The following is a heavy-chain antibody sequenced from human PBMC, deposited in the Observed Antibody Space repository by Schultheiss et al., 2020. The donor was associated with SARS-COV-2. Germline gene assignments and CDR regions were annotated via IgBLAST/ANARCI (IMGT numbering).Heavy chain of an antibody. CDR3: ARVYSHYVYGMDV. J-gene: IGHJ6*02. D-gene: IGHD3-16*01. CDR1: GGSINSYY. V-gene: IGHV4-59*08. CDR2: IYYSGST. Sequence: SQTLSLTCTVSGGSINSYYWTWIRQPPGKGLEWIGNIYYSGSTNYNPSLKSRVTISVDTSNTKFSLKLSSVTAADTAVYYCARVYSHYVYGMDVWGQGTTVTVSS.